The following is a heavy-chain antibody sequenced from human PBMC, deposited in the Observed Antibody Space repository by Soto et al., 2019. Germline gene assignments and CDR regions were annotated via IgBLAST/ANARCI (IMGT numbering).Heavy chain of an antibody. CDR3: ASGQYYDFWSGPRGGWFDP. J-gene: IGHJ5*02. Sequence: QVQLQESGPGLVKPSQTLSLTCTVSGGSISSGGYYWSWIRQHPGKGLEWIGYIYYSGSTYYNPSLKSRVTISVDTSKNQFSLKLSSVTAADTAVYYCASGQYYDFWSGPRGGWFDPWGQGTLVTVSS. CDR2: IYYSGST. V-gene: IGHV4-31*03. D-gene: IGHD3-3*01. CDR1: GGSISSGGYY.